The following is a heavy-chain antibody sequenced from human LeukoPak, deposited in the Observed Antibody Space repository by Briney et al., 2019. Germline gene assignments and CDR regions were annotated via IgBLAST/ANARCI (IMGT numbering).Heavy chain of an antibody. CDR1: GYTFTSYG. J-gene: IGHJ6*03. D-gene: IGHD1-26*01. V-gene: IGHV1-18*01. CDR3: ARDPYSGTYGDTYYYYMDV. CDR2: ISAYNGNT. Sequence: ASVKVSCKASGYTFTSYGISWVRQAPGQGLEWMGWISAYNGNTNYAQKLQGRVTMTTDTSTSTAYMELRSLRAEDTAVYYCARDPYSGTYGDTYYYYMDVWGKGTTVTISS.